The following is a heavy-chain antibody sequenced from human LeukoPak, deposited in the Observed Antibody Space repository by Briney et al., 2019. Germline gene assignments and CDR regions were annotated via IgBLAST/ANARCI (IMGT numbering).Heavy chain of an antibody. CDR1: GFTFSSYA. CDR3: ARYTIAAEYYFDY. V-gene: IGHV3-23*01. J-gene: IGHJ4*02. CDR2: ISGRGGST. Sequence: GGSLRLSCAASGFTFSSYAMSWVRQAPGKGLEWVSAISGRGGSTYYADSVKGRFTISRDNSKNTLYLQMNSLRAEDTAVYYCARYTIAAEYYFDYWGQGTLVTVSS. D-gene: IGHD6-13*01.